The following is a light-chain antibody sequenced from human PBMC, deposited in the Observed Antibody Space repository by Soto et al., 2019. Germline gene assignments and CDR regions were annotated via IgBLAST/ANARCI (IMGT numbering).Light chain of an antibody. J-gene: IGLJ3*02. V-gene: IGLV1-51*01. Sequence: QLVLTQPPSVSAAPGQKVAISCSGSSSSIGRNFVSWYQQLPGAAPKLLIYDNDKRPSGIPDRFSGSKSGTSATLGITGLQTGDAADYYCETWDSGLAAGVFGGGTKVTVL. CDR3: ETWDSGLAAGV. CDR2: DND. CDR1: SSSIGRNF.